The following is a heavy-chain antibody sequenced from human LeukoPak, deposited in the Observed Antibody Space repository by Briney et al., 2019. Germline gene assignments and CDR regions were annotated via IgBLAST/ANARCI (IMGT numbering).Heavy chain of an antibody. J-gene: IGHJ4*02. CDR1: GSTFNNYG. CDR2: IRYDGSNT. CDR3: AKDGTSYYYIYY. D-gene: IGHD2/OR15-2a*01. Sequence: GGSLRLSCAASGSTFNNYGMHWVRQAPGKGLEWWAFIRYDGSNTYYADSVKGRFTASRDDSKNTLYLQMNSLRGDDTAVYYCAKDGTSYYYIYYWGQGTLVTVSS. V-gene: IGHV3-30*02.